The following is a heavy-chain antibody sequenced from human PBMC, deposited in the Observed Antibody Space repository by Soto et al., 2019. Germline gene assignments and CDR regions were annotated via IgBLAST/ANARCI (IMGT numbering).Heavy chain of an antibody. CDR1: GGSFSGYY. CDR2: INHSGST. Sequence: SETLSLTCAVYGGSFSGYYWSWIRQPPGKGLEWIGEINHSGSTNYNPSLKSRVTISVDTSKNQFSLKLSSVTAADTAVYYCARLTAGAGNYYYHGMDVWGQGTTVTVSS. J-gene: IGHJ6*02. V-gene: IGHV4-34*01. D-gene: IGHD6-13*01. CDR3: ARLTAGAGNYYYHGMDV.